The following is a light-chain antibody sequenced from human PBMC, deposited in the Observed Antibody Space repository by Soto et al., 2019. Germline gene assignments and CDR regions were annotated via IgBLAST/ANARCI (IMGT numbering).Light chain of an antibody. CDR1: QRVSSTY. CDR2: GAS. CDR3: QQYGSSSWT. J-gene: IGKJ1*01. V-gene: IGKV3-20*01. Sequence: EIVLTQSLGILSFSPGGKCTPSFRASQRVSSTYLAWYQQKFGQAPRLPIYGASSRATGIPDRFSGSGSGTDFTLTISRLEPEDFAVYYCQQYGSSSWTFGQGTKV.